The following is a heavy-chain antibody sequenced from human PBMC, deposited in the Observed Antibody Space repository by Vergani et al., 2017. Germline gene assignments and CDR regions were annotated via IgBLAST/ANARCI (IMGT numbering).Heavy chain of an antibody. V-gene: IGHV1-69*08. D-gene: IGHD4-23*01. CDR1: GGTFSSYT. CDR3: VRDLGRSRVNSHYGMGV. CDR2: IVPILDRK. Sequence: QVQLVQSGAEMKKPGSSVKVSCKSSGGTFSSYTFIWVRLAPGQGLDWMGSIVPILDRKEYAQKFQGRVAITADTSTSTVYMELSSLRSEDTAVYYCVRDLGRSRVNSHYGMGVWGQGTTVTVSS. J-gene: IGHJ6*02.